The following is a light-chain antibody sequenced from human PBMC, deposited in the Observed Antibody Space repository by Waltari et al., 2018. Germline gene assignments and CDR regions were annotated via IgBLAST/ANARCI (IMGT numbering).Light chain of an antibody. J-gene: IGKJ2*01. CDR3: QQCYLTPYT. CDR1: QSVLYSSNNKNY. CDR2: WAT. V-gene: IGKV4-1*01. Sequence: DIVMTQSPDSLAVSLVERATINCKSSQSVLYSSNNKNYLACDQQKPGQPPKLLIYWATTRASGVPDRFSGSGSGTDFTLTISSLQAEDVAVSYCQQCYLTPYTFGQGTNLEIK.